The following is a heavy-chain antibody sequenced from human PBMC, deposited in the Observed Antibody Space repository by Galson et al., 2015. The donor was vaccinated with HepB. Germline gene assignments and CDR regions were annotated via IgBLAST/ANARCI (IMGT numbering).Heavy chain of an antibody. V-gene: IGHV2-5*01. CDR3: AHKTGAPASNYYYYGMDV. CDR1: GFSLSTSGVG. J-gene: IGHJ6*02. CDR2: IYWNDDK. Sequence: PALVKPTQTLTLTCTFSGFSLSTSGVGVGWIRQPPGKALEWLALIYWNDDKRYSPSLKSRFTITKDTSKNQVVLTMTNMDPVDTPTFSGAHKTGAPASNYYYYGMDVWGQGTTVTVSS.